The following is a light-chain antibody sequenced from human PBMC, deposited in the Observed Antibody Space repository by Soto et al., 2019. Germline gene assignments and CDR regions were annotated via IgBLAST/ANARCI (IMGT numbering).Light chain of an antibody. V-gene: IGKV3-11*01. J-gene: IGKJ3*01. CDR1: QSVSGY. CDR2: ETS. CDR3: QQYGSSLFT. Sequence: EIFLTQSPVTLSLSPGESATLSCRASQSVSGYLAWYQQRPGQAPRLLISETSIRATGVPARFRGSGFGTDFTLTITSLEPEDFAVYYCQQYGSSLFTFGPGTKVDIK.